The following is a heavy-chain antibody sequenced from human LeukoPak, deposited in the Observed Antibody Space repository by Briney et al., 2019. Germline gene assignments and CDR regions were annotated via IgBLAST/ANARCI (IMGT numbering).Heavy chain of an antibody. V-gene: IGHV3-23*01. CDR3: AKDPTPGLYSSGWYLYFDY. J-gene: IGHJ4*02. Sequence: GGSLRLSCAASGFTFSSYGMSWVRQAPGKGLEWVSAISGSGGSTYYADSVKGRFTISRDNSKNTLYLQMNSLRAEDTAVYYCAKDPTPGLYSSGWYLYFDYWGQGTLVTVSS. CDR2: ISGSGGST. D-gene: IGHD6-19*01. CDR1: GFTFSSYG.